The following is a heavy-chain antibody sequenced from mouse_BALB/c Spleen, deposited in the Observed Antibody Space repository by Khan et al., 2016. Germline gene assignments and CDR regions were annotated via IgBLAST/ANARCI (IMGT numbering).Heavy chain of an antibody. CDR3: ARGNYVPGSLDY. CDR1: GFDFSRFW. J-gene: IGHJ2*01. D-gene: IGHD2-1*01. V-gene: IGHV4-1*02. CDR2: INPDTITI. Sequence: VKLLESGGGLVQPGGSLKLSCAASGFDFSRFWMSWVRQAPGKGLEWIGEINPDTITIDYAPSLKDKFIISRDNAKNTLYLQMSKVRSEDTALYYCARGNYVPGSLDYWGQGTTLKVSS.